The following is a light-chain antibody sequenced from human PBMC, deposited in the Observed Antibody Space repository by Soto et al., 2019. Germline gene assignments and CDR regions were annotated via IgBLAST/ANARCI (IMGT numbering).Light chain of an antibody. CDR1: QSVSNN. CDR2: HVS. V-gene: IGKV3D-15*01. J-gene: IGKJ5*01. Sequence: EIVMTQSPATLSVSPGERATLSCRASQSVSNNLAWYQQKPGQAPRLLIYHVSARATGISARFSDSGSGTEFTLTISSLQSEDLAVYYCQQHNNWPLTFGQGTRVE. CDR3: QQHNNWPLT.